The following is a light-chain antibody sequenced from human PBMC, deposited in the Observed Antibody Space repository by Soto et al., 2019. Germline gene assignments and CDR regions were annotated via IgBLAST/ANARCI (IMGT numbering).Light chain of an antibody. V-gene: IGLV3-1*01. CDR2: QDN. Sequence: SYELTQSPSVSVSPGQTASITCSGNELGNKYACWYQQKPGQSPVLVIYQDNKRPSGIPERFSGSNSGNTATLTISGTQAMDEADYYCHAWDSSTRVFGGGTKLTVL. CDR3: HAWDSSTRV. J-gene: IGLJ2*01. CDR1: ELGNKY.